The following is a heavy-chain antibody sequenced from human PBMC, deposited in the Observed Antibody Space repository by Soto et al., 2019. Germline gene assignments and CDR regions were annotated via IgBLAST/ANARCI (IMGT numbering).Heavy chain of an antibody. D-gene: IGHD4-4*01. V-gene: IGHV4-30-4*01. Sequence: SWTLSLTCTVSGGSISSGDYYWSWIRQPPGKGLVWIGYIYYSGSTYYNPSLKSRVTISVDTSKNQFSMKLICVTDADTAVYYCDRVVHSNYVIDWFDPWGQGTLVTVSS. CDR1: GGSISSGDYY. CDR3: DRVVHSNYVIDWFDP. J-gene: IGHJ5*02. CDR2: IYYSGST.